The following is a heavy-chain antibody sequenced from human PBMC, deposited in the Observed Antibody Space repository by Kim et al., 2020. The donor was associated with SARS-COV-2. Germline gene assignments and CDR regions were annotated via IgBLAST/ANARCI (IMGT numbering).Heavy chain of an antibody. CDR3: AREIDSGSYMDV. J-gene: IGHJ6*02. D-gene: IGHD3-10*01. V-gene: IGHV4-31*03. CDR1: DGSINRGGYY. Sequence: SETLSLTCTVSDGSINRGGYYWSWIRQHPGKGLEWIGYMYYTGRTYYNPSVRSRVTISVDTSKNQFSLKLSSVTAADTAVYYCAREIDSGSYMDVWGQGTTVTVSS. CDR2: MYYTGRT.